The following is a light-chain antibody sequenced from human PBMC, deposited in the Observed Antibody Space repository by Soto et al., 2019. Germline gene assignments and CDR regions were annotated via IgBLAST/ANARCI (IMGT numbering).Light chain of an antibody. CDR1: HNDIGTYDY. J-gene: IGLJ1*01. CDR3: SSFTSDRIYV. V-gene: IGLV2-14*03. Sequence: QSVLTQPTSVSGSPVQSITISCTGNHNDIGTYDYVSWYRQHPGRAPRLLIYGVTTRPSGISDRFSASKSGLTASLTISGLQPEDEADYYCSSFTSDRIYVFGPGTKVTVL. CDR2: GVT.